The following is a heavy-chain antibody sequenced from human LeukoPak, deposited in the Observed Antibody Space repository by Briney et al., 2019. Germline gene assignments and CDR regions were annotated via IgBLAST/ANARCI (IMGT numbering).Heavy chain of an antibody. J-gene: IGHJ3*02. Sequence: GGSLRLSCAASGFTFSSYWMHWVRQAPGKGLVWVSRIKSDGSSISYADSVKGRFTISRHNAKNTLYLQMNSLRAEDTAVYYCARVGAATYAFDIWGQGTMVTVSS. CDR3: ARVGAATYAFDI. V-gene: IGHV3-74*01. D-gene: IGHD3-16*01. CDR1: GFTFSSYW. CDR2: IKSDGSSI.